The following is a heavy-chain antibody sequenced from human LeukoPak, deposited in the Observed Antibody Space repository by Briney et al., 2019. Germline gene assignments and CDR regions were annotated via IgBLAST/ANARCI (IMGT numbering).Heavy chain of an antibody. Sequence: SETLSLTCTVSGGSISSSSYYWGWIRQPPGKGLEWIGYIYYSGSTNYNPSLKSRVTISLDTSKNQFSLRLSSVTAADTAVYYCVRGRLSGGGFDSWGQGTLVTVSS. V-gene: IGHV4-61*05. CDR2: IYYSGST. D-gene: IGHD2-15*01. CDR1: GGSISSSSYY. J-gene: IGHJ4*02. CDR3: VRGRLSGGGFDS.